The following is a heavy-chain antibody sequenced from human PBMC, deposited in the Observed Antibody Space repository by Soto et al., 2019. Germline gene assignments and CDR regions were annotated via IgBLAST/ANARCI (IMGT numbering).Heavy chain of an antibody. D-gene: IGHD3-9*01. CDR1: GFTFSSYA. CDR3: AKRKYFDYYYGMDV. Sequence: EVQLLESGGGLVQPGGSPRLSCAASGFTFSSYAMSWVRQAPGKGLEWVSAISGSGGSTYYADSVKGRFTISRDNSKNTLYLQMNSLRAEDTAVYYCAKRKYFDYYYGMDVWGQGTTVTVSS. CDR2: ISGSGGST. J-gene: IGHJ6*02. V-gene: IGHV3-23*01.